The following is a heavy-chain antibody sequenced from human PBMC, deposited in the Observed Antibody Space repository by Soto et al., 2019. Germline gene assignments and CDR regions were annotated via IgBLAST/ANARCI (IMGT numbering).Heavy chain of an antibody. CDR3: AKDPGFGEAPSFDY. D-gene: IGHD3-10*01. CDR1: GFTFSSYA. V-gene: IGHV3-23*01. CDR2: ISGSGGST. Sequence: EVQLLESGGGLVQPGGSLRLSCAASGFTFSSYAMSWVRQAPGKGLEWVSAISGSGGSTYYADSVKGRFTITRDNSTNTLYLQMNSLRAEDTAVYYCAKDPGFGEAPSFDYWGQGTLVTVSS. J-gene: IGHJ4*02.